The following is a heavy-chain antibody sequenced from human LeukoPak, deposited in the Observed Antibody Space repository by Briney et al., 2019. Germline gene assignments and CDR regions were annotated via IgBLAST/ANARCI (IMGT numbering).Heavy chain of an antibody. CDR1: GFTFSSYA. CDR2: ISGSGANT. D-gene: IGHD5-24*01. CDR3: AKDDAWLQYND. Sequence: GGSLRLSCAASGFTFSSYAMNWVRQAPGKGLEWVSAISGSGANTYYADSLKGRFTVSRDNSKNTLYLQINSLRDEDTAVYYCAKDDAWLQYNDWGQGTLVTVSS. J-gene: IGHJ4*02. V-gene: IGHV3-23*01.